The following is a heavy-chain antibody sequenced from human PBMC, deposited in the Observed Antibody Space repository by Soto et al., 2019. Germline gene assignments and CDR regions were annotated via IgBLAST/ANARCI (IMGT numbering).Heavy chain of an antibody. J-gene: IGHJ6*02. CDR3: AGERWADLSVYRNYNGMDV. V-gene: IGHV4-34*01. Sequence: SETLSLTCAVYGGSFSGYYWSWIRQPPGKGLEWIGEINHSGSTNYNPSLKSRVTISVDTSKNQFSLKLSSVTAADTAVYYCAGERWADLSVYRNYNGMDVWGQGATVTVSS. CDR1: GGSFSGYY. CDR2: INHSGST. D-gene: IGHD1-26*01.